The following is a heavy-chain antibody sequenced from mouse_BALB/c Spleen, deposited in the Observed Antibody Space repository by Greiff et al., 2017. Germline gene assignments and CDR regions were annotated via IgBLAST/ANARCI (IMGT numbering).Heavy chain of an antibody. CDR2: IDPANGNT. Sequence: VQLKQSGAELVKPGASVKLSCTASGFNIKDTYMHWVKQRPEQGLEWIGRIDPANGNTKYDPKFQGKATITADTSSNTAYLQLSSLTSEDTAVYYCAREVYDGYTWFAYWGQGTLVTVSA. D-gene: IGHD2-3*01. J-gene: IGHJ3*01. CDR3: AREVYDGYTWFAY. V-gene: IGHV14-3*02. CDR1: GFNIKDTY.